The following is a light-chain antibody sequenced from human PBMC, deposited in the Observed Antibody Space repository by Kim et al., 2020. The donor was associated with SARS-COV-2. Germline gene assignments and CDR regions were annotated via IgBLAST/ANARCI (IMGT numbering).Light chain of an antibody. Sequence: ALGQTVRIKCQGDSLRSYYASWYQQKPGQAPVLVIYGKNNRPSGIPDRFSGSSSGNTASLTITGAQAEDEADYYCNSRDSSGNHLVFGGGTQLTV. V-gene: IGLV3-19*01. CDR1: SLRSYY. J-gene: IGLJ2*01. CDR2: GKN. CDR3: NSRDSSGNHLV.